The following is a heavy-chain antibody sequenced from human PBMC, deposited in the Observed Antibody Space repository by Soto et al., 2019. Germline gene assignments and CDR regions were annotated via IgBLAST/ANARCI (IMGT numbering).Heavy chain of an antibody. V-gene: IGHV4-34*01. D-gene: IGHD3-10*01. CDR1: GGSFSGYY. CDR2: INHSGST. CDR3: ARGRNMALYFDY. J-gene: IGHJ4*02. Sequence: SETLSLTCAVYGGSFSGYYWSWIRQPPGKGLEWIGEINHSGSTNYNPSLKSRVTISVDTSKNQFSLKLSSVTAAGTAVYYCARGRNMALYFDYWGQGTLVTVSS.